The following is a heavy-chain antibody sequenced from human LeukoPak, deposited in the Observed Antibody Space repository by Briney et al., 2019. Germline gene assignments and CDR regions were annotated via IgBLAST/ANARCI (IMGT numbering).Heavy chain of an antibody. CDR2: ISYDGSNK. CDR3: ANSPSPYSSGWYPDAAFDI. D-gene: IGHD6-19*01. J-gene: IGHJ3*02. CDR1: GFTFSSYG. V-gene: IGHV3-30*18. Sequence: GGSLGLSCAASGFTFSSYGMHWVRQAPGKGLEWVAVISYDGSNKYYADSVKGRFTISRDNSKNTLYLQMNSLRAEDTAVYYCANSPSPYSSGWYPDAAFDIWGQGTMVTVSS.